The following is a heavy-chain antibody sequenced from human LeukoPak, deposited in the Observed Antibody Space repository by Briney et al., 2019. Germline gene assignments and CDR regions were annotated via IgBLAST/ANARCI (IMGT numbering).Heavy chain of an antibody. J-gene: IGHJ4*02. CDR3: ARGGATVVTLFDF. CDR2: IHHGGST. Sequence: PSETLSLTCTVSGYSISSGYYWGWLRQPPGKGLERIGSIHHGGSTYYNPSLKSRVTISIDTFKNHFSLKLNSVTAADTAVYYCARGGATVVTLFDFWGQGTLVTVSS. V-gene: IGHV4-38-2*02. D-gene: IGHD4-23*01. CDR1: GYSISSGYY.